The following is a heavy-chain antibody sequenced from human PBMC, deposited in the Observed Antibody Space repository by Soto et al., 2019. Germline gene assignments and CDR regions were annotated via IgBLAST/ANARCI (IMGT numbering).Heavy chain of an antibody. CDR1: GFTFSDYS. CDR2: ISGNGGST. CDR3: AKDWTSI. Sequence: EVQLLESGGGLVQAGESLRISCVASGFTFSDYSMTWLRQAPGKGLEWVSTISGNGGSTYYIESVKGRFTVSRDNSKNTLYLQMNSLRGDDTAASYCAKDWTSIWGQGTMVTVSS. J-gene: IGHJ3*02. V-gene: IGHV3-23*01. D-gene: IGHD3-3*01.